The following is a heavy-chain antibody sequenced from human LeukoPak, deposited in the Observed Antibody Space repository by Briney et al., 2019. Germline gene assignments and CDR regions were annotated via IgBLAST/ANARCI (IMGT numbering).Heavy chain of an antibody. CDR2: INHSGST. J-gene: IGHJ5*02. CDR1: GGSFSGYY. Sequence: NPSETLSLTCAVYGGSFSGYYWSWIRQPPGKGLEWIGEINHSGSTNYNPSLKSRVTISVDTSKNQFSLKLSSVTAADTAVYYCARVLSAMVRGVIRWFDPWGQGTPVTVSS. CDR3: ARVLSAMVRGVIRWFDP. V-gene: IGHV4-34*01. D-gene: IGHD3-10*01.